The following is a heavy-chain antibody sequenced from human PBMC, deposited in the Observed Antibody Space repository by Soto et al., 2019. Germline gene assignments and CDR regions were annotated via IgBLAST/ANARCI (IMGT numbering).Heavy chain of an antibody. Sequence: ASVKVSCKASGYTFTGHYMHWVRQAPGQGLEWMGWINPNSGGTNYAQKFQGRVTMTRDTSISTAYMELSRLRSDDTAVYYCASGYYHGSGSYYTLDVWGQGTTVTSP. CDR1: GYTFTGHY. J-gene: IGHJ6*02. CDR2: INPNSGGT. V-gene: IGHV1-2*02. D-gene: IGHD3-10*01. CDR3: ASGYYHGSGSYYTLDV.